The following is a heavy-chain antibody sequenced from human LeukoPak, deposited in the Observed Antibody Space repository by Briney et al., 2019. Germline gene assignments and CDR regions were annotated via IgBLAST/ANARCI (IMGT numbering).Heavy chain of an antibody. CDR1: GFAVSSNY. Sequence: GGSLRLSCAASGFAVSSNYMSWVRQAPGKGLEWVSVIYSGGSTYYADSVKGRFTISRDNSKNTLYLQMNSLRAEDTAVYYCARDIVAVAGTTSPSYYYYGMDVWGQGTTVTVSS. J-gene: IGHJ6*02. CDR2: IYSGGST. V-gene: IGHV3-66*01. CDR3: ARDIVAVAGTTSPSYYYYGMDV. D-gene: IGHD6-19*01.